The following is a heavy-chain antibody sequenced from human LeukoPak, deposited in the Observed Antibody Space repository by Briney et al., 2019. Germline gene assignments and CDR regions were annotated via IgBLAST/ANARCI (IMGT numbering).Heavy chain of an antibody. D-gene: IGHD2-15*01. CDR3: ARGYCSGGSCFYFYY. CDR1: GYTFTSYD. CDR2: MNPNSGNT. J-gene: IGHJ4*02. Sequence: ASVKVSCKASGYTFTSYDINWVRQATGQGLEWMRWMNPNSGNTGYAQKFQGRVTMTRDTSISTAYMELSSLRSEDTAVYYCARGYCSGGSCFYFYYWGQGTLVTVSS. V-gene: IGHV1-8*01.